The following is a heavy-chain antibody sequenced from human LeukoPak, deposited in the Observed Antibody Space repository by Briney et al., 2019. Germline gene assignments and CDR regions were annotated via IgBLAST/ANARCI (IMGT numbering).Heavy chain of an antibody. CDR1: GGSFSGCY. Sequence: SETLSLTCAVYGGSFSGCYWSWIRQPPGKGLEWIGEINHSGSTNYNPSLKSRVTISVDTSKNQFSLKLSSVTAADTAVYYCAREWGYCSGGSCYSWFDPWGQGTLVTVSS. V-gene: IGHV4-34*01. D-gene: IGHD2-15*01. CDR3: AREWGYCSGGSCYSWFDP. CDR2: INHSGST. J-gene: IGHJ5*02.